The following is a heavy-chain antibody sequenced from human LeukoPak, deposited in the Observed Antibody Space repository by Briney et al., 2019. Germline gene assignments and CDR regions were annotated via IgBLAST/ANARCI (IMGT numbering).Heavy chain of an antibody. CDR1: GYSFTNYW. D-gene: IGHD6-19*01. V-gene: IGHV5-51*01. CDR2: IYPGDSDT. J-gene: IGHJ6*03. Sequence: ESMKISCKGFGYSFTNYWIGWVRQIPRTGLERMGIIYPGDSDTRYSPSFQGQVTISADKTISTTYLQSSSLKATDIAMYYCARRIGVAGTPHYYYYMDVWGKGTTVTVSS. CDR3: ARRIGVAGTPHYYYYMDV.